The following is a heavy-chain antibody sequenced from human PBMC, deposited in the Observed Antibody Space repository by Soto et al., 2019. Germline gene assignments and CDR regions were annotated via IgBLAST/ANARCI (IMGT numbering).Heavy chain of an antibody. D-gene: IGHD6-19*01. J-gene: IGHJ4*02. Sequence: GPSVKVSFKASGYTFTSYAMHWVRQAPGQRLEWMGWINAGNGNTKYSQKFQGRVTITRDTSASTAYMELSSLRSEDTAVYYCASVLSGWYWLEYWGQGTLVTVSS. V-gene: IGHV1-3*01. CDR2: INAGNGNT. CDR3: ASVLSGWYWLEY. CDR1: GYTFTSYA.